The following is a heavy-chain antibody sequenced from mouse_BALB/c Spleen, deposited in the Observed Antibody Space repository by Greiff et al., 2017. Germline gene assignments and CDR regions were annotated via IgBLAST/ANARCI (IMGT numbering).Heavy chain of an antibody. D-gene: IGHD2-2*01. V-gene: IGHV2-9*02. Sequence: VQVVESGPGLVAPSQSLSITCTVSGFSLTSYGVHWVRQPPGKGLEWLGVIWAGGSTNYNSALMSRLSISKDNSKSQVFLKMNSLQTDDTAMYYCARPYGYDGGWFAYWGQGTLVTVSA. CDR1: GFSLTSYG. CDR2: IWAGGST. CDR3: ARPYGYDGGWFAY. J-gene: IGHJ3*01.